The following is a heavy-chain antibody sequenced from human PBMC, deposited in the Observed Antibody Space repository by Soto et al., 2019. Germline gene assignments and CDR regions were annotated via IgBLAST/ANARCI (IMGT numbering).Heavy chain of an antibody. CDR3: ARSASPSGWISGNY. CDR1: GGSISSYY. J-gene: IGHJ4*02. D-gene: IGHD6-19*01. CDR2: IYYSGST. Sequence: SETLSLTCTVSGGSISSYYWSWIRQPPGKGLEWIGYIYYSGSTNYNPSLKSRVTISVDTSKNQFSLKLSSVTAADTAVYYCARSASPSGWISGNYWGQGTLVTVSS. V-gene: IGHV4-59*01.